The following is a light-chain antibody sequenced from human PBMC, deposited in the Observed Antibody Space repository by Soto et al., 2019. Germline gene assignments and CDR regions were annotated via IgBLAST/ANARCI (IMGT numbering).Light chain of an antibody. CDR2: AAY. Sequence: AIQITQSPSSLSAPVGDRVTITCRASQGIRNDLGWYQQKPGKAPKLLIYAAYNLQSGVPSRFSGSGSGTEFTLTITSLEDEDFAVYYCQQYNEWPITFGQGTRLEIK. J-gene: IGKJ5*01. CDR1: QGIRND. V-gene: IGKV1-6*01. CDR3: QQYNEWPIT.